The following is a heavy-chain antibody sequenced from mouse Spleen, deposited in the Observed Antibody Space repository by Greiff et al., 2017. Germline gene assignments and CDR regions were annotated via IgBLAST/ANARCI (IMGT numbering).Heavy chain of an antibody. V-gene: IGHV5-9*04. Sequence: DVKLVESGGGLVKLGGSLKLSCAASGLTFSSYAMSWVRQTPEKRLEWVATISSGGGNTYYPDSVKGRFTISRDNAKNTLYLQMSSLKSEDTAMYYCARPQYGYYFDYWGQGTTLTVSS. CDR1: GLTFSSYA. J-gene: IGHJ2*01. D-gene: IGHD2-10*02. CDR2: ISSGGGNT. CDR3: ARPQYGYYFDY.